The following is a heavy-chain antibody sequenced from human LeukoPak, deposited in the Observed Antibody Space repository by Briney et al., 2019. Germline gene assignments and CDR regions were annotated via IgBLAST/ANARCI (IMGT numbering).Heavy chain of an antibody. CDR3: AELGITMIGGV. J-gene: IGHJ6*04. V-gene: IGHV3-48*03. D-gene: IGHD3-10*02. Sequence: GGSLRLSCAASGFTFSSYEMNWVRQAPGKGLEWVSYISSSGSTIYYADSVKCRFTISRDNAKNSLYLQMNSLRAEDTAVYYCAELGITMIGGVWGKGTTVTISS. CDR2: ISSSGSTI. CDR1: GFTFSSYE.